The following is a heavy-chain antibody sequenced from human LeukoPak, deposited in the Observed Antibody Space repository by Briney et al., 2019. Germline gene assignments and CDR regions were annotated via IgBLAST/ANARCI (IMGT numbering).Heavy chain of an antibody. CDR3: ARDRGEGDDAFDI. Sequence: ASVKVSCRASGYTFTDHYMHWVRQAPGQGLEWMGWINPNSGGTQYAQKFRGRVTMTRDTSISTAYMELSRLTSDDTAIFYCARDRGEGDDAFDIWGQGTMVSVSS. CDR1: GYTFTDHY. J-gene: IGHJ3*02. D-gene: IGHD2-21*01. V-gene: IGHV1-2*02. CDR2: INPNSGGT.